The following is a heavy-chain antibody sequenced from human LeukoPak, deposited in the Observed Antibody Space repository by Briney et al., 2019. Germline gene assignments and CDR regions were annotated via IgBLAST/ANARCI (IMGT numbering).Heavy chain of an antibody. J-gene: IGHJ6*03. Sequence: SETLSLTCTVYGSSINSADYWGWIRQPPGKGLEYIGSIFHSGRAYYNPSLESRITISMDTSKNQFSLKLDSVTAADTAVYYCARAVERYNFWSGYYRTDYYYYMDVWGKGTTVTVSS. V-gene: IGHV4-38-2*02. CDR1: GSSINSADY. D-gene: IGHD3-3*01. CDR3: ARAVERYNFWSGYYRTDYYYYMDV. CDR2: IFHSGRA.